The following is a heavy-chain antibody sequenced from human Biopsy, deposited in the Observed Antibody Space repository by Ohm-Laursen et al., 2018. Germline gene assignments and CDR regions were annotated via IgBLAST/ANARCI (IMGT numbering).Heavy chain of an antibody. V-gene: IGHV1-69*06. CDR3: ATKLTGYFHH. CDR2: NIPILGTG. Sequence: SSVKVSCKAPGGTFSNYGVNWMRQAPGQGLEWLGGNIPILGTGNYAQKLQDRVTVAADTSTSTATMELRSLRSDDTAVYYCATKLTGYFHHWGQGTLVIVSS. J-gene: IGHJ1*01. CDR1: GGTFSNYG. D-gene: IGHD3-9*01.